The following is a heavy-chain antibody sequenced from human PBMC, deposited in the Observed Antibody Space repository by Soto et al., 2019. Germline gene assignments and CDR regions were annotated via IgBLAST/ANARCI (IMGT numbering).Heavy chain of an antibody. J-gene: IGHJ3*02. CDR1: GGTFSSYA. D-gene: IGHD6-6*01. V-gene: IGHV1-69*13. CDR2: IIPIFGTA. Sequence: GASVKVSCKASGGTFSSYAIIWVRQAPGQGLEWMGGIIPIFGTANYAQKFQGRVTITADESTSTAYMELSSLRSEDTAVYYCAREYSSSPGAFDIWGQGTMVTVSS. CDR3: AREYSSSPGAFDI.